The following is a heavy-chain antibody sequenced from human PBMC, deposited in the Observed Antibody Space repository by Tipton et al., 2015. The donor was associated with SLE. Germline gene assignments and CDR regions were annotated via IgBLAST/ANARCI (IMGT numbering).Heavy chain of an antibody. V-gene: IGHV4-39*07. J-gene: IGHJ2*01. CDR1: GGSISSSSYY. Sequence: TLSLTCTVSGGSISSSSYYWGWIRQPPGKGLEWIGSIYYSGSTYYNPSLKSRVTISVDTSKNQFSLKLSSVTAADTAVYYCARRSSGPDWYFDLWGRGTLVTVSS. D-gene: IGHD3-22*01. CDR2: IYYSGST. CDR3: ARRSSGPDWYFDL.